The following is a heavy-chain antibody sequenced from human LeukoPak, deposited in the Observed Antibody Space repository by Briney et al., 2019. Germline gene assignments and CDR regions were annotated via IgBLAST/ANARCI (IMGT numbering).Heavy chain of an antibody. CDR1: GYTFTSYD. V-gene: IGHV1-8*01. Sequence: GASVKVSCKASGYTFTSYDINWVRQATGQGLEWMGWMNPNSGNTGYAQKFQGRVTMTRNTSISTAYMELSSLRSEDTAVYYCAAEGDYYYDSGGDFDYWGQGTLVTVSS. D-gene: IGHD3-22*01. CDR2: MNPNSGNT. CDR3: AAEGDYYYDSGGDFDY. J-gene: IGHJ4*02.